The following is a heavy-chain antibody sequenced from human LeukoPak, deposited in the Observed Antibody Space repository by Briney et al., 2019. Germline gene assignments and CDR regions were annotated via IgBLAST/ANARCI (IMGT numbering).Heavy chain of an antibody. CDR2: IKQDGSAE. J-gene: IGHJ4*02. CDR1: GFIFTNYR. CDR3: ARDVGASGSLDY. D-gene: IGHD3-10*01. Sequence: GGSLRLSCAASGFIFTNYRMNWVRQTPGKGLEWVANIKQDGSAEYYVDSVRGRFTISRDNAQSSFYLQMNSLRVEDTAVYYCARDVGASGSLDYWGQGTLVTVSS. V-gene: IGHV3-7*03.